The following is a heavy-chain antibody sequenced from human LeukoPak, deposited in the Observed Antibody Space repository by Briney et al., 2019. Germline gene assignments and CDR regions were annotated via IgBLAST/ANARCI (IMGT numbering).Heavy chain of an antibody. Sequence: SETLSLTCTVSGGSISSYYWSWIRQPPGEGLEWIGYIYYSGSTNYNPSLKSRVTISVDTSKNQFSLKLSSVTAADTAVYYCARVGRGNYYYYGMDVWGQGTTVTVSS. CDR2: IYYSGST. J-gene: IGHJ6*02. V-gene: IGHV4-59*01. CDR3: ARVGRGNYYYYGMDV. CDR1: GGSISSYY.